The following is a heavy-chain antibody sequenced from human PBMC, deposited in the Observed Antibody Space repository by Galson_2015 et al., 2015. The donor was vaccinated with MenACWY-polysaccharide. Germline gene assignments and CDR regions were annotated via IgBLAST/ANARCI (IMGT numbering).Heavy chain of an antibody. D-gene: IGHD3-3*01. Sequence: PALVRPTQTLTLPCTFSGLSLSTSGVGVGWIRQPPGKAPEWLALVYWADDKRYSPSLTNRVTVTKATSKNQVVLSMTTMDPVDTATYFCAHRKLITVFGLVTDVGLYFDYWSQGTLVTVSS. V-gene: IGHV2-5*02. CDR1: GLSLSTSGVG. CDR2: VYWADDK. CDR3: AHRKLITVFGLVTDVGLYFDY. J-gene: IGHJ4*02.